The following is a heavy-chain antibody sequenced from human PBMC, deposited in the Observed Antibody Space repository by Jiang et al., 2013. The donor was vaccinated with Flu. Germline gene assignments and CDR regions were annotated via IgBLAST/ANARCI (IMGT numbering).Heavy chain of an antibody. CDR3: ARDTSGPDY. V-gene: IGHV3-7*01. Sequence: QLVESGGGLVQPGGSLRLSCATSGFTFSNHWMTWVRQAPGKGLEWVANIKQDGSDKYYVDSVKGRFTISRDNAKNSLYLQMNSLRAEDTAVYYCARDTSGPDYWGQGTLVTVSS. CDR1: GFTFSNHW. CDR2: IKQDGSDK. D-gene: IGHD6-19*01. J-gene: IGHJ4*02.